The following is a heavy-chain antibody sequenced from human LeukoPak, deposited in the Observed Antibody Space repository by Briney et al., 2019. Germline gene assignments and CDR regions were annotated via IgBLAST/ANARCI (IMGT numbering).Heavy chain of an antibody. D-gene: IGHD3-10*01. J-gene: IGHJ5*01. CDR2: IYSGGST. CDR1: EFSVGSNY. Sequence: GGSLRLSCAASEFSVGSNYMTWVRQAPGKGLEWVSLIYSGGSTYYADSVKGRFTISRDNSKNTSYLQMNSLRVEDTAMYYCAKDAWEVIITACYNWFDSWGQGTLVTVSS. CDR3: AKDAWEVIITACYNWFDS. V-gene: IGHV3-66*01.